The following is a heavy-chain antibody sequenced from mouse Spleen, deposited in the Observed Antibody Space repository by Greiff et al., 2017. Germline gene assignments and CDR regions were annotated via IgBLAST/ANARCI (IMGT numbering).Heavy chain of an antibody. CDR1: GFSLTSYA. D-gene: IGHD1-2*01. CDR2: IWTGGGT. V-gene: IGHV2-9-1*01. Sequence: VKLVESGPGLVEPSQSLSITCTVSGFSLTSYAIRWVRQPPGKGLEWLGLIWTGGGTNYNSAIISRLSISKDNSKSQVFLTMNSQQTNNTARYYCAKNCGITTAKYYAMDYWGQGTSVTVSS. J-gene: IGHJ4*01. CDR3: AKNCGITTAKYYAMDY.